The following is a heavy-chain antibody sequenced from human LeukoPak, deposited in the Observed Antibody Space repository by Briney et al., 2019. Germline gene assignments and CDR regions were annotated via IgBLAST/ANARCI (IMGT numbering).Heavy chain of an antibody. D-gene: IGHD6-13*01. CDR1: GFTFSSYS. CDR2: FTSRSGTI. V-gene: IGHV3-21*04. J-gene: IGHJ5*02. Sequence: PGGSLRLSCVASGFTFSSYSMNWVRQAPGKGLEWVSSFTSRSGTIYYADSVKGRFTISRDNAKNSLYLQMNSLRAEDTAVYYCARGTGVIAPDGDWFDPWGQGTLVTVSS. CDR3: ARGTGVIAPDGDWFDP.